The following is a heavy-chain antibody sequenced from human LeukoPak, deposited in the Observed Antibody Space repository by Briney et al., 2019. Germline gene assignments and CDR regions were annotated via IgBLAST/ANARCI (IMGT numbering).Heavy chain of an antibody. Sequence: PSETLSLTCTVSGGSISSSSYYWGWIRQPPGKGLEWIGSIYYSGSTYYNPSLKSRVTISVDTSKNQFSLKLSSVTAADTAVYYCARLDPAEGLNFDYWGQGTLVTFSS. J-gene: IGHJ4*02. CDR3: ARLDPAEGLNFDY. D-gene: IGHD6-13*01. V-gene: IGHV4-39*01. CDR1: GGSISSSSYY. CDR2: IYYSGST.